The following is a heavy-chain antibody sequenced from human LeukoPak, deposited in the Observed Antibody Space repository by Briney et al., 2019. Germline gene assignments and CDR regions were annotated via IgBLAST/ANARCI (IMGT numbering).Heavy chain of an antibody. CDR1: GGSISCSSYY. CDR2: IYYSGST. CDR3: AGTSYYYVSSGYYPWG. J-gene: IGHJ4*02. Sequence: SETLSLTCTVSGGSISCSSYYCGWIRQPPGKGLEWIGSIYYSGSTYYNPSLKSRVTISVDTSKNQFSLKLSSVTAADTAVYYCAGTSYYYVSSGYYPWGWGQGTLVTVSS. V-gene: IGHV4-39*01. D-gene: IGHD3-22*01.